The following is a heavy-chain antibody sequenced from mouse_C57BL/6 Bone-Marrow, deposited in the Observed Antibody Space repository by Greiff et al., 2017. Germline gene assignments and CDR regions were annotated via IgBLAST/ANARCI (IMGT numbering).Heavy chain of an antibody. D-gene: IGHD2-5*01. V-gene: IGHV1-66*01. CDR2: IYPGSGNT. CDR1: GYSFTSYY. CDR3: ARRGAYYSNFYWYFDV. J-gene: IGHJ1*03. Sequence: QVQLQQSGPELVKPGASVKISCKASGYSFTSYYIHWVKQRPGQGLEWIGWIYPGSGNTKYNEKFKGKATLTADTSSSTAYMQLSSLTSEDSAVYYCARRGAYYSNFYWYFDVWGTGTTVTVSS.